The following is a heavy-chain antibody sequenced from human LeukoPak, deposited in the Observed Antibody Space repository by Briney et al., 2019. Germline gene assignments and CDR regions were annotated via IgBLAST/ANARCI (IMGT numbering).Heavy chain of an antibody. CDR2: VSFDGRKK. Sequence: GGSLRLSCVASGFPFSGNAMHWVRQAPGKGLEWVATVSFDGRKKFYADSVKGRFTISRDNSKNTLYLQMNSLRSEDRAVYYCASHAGTYLDDYYDMDVWGQGTTVIVSS. D-gene: IGHD3-10*01. J-gene: IGHJ6*01. CDR1: GFPFSGNA. CDR3: ASHAGTYLDDYYDMDV. V-gene: IGHV3-30*03.